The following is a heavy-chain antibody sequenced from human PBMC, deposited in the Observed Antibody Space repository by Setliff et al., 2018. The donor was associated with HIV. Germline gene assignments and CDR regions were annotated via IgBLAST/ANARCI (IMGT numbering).Heavy chain of an antibody. CDR1: GYSFTSDY. CDR3: ARSSPLYSRSFDAFDI. D-gene: IGHD6-6*01. J-gene: IGHJ3*02. CDR2: INPTGGST. V-gene: IGHV1-46*01. Sequence: ASVKVSCKASGYSFTSDYMHWGRQAPGQGLEWMGIINPTGGSTYYAQKFQGRVTLTRDASTSTVYVELSSLRSEDTAVYYCARSSPLYSRSFDAFDIWGQGTMVTVSS.